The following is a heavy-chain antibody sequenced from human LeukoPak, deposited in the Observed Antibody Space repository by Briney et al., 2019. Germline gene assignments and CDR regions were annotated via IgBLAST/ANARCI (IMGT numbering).Heavy chain of an antibody. CDR3: ARAPSNYGSGSYYTDWFDP. V-gene: IGHV4-39*07. Sequence: SETLSLTCTVSGGSISSSSYYWGWIRQPPGKGLEWIGSIYYSGSTYYNPSLKSRVTISVDTSKNQFSLKLSSVTAADTAVYYCARAPSNYGSGSYYTDWFDPWGQGTLVTVSS. J-gene: IGHJ5*02. CDR2: IYYSGST. D-gene: IGHD3-10*01. CDR1: GGSISSSSYY.